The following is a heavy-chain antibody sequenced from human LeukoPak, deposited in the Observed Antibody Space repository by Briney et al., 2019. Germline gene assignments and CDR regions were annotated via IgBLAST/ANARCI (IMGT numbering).Heavy chain of an antibody. CDR3: ARGRYCSSTSCYKGFDP. CDR2: ISSSGSTI. D-gene: IGHD2-2*02. V-gene: IGHV3-11*01. CDR1: GFTFSDYY. J-gene: IGHJ5*02. Sequence: GGSLRLSCAASGFTFSDYYMSWIRQAPGKGLEWVSYISSSGSTIYYADSVRGRFTISRDNAKNSLYLQMNSLRAEDTAVYYCARGRYCSSTSCYKGFDPWAREPWSPSPQ.